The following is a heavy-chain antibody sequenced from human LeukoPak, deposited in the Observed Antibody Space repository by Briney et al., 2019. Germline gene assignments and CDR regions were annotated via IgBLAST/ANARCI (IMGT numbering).Heavy chain of an antibody. CDR2: MNPNSGNT. J-gene: IGHJ6*03. V-gene: IGHV1-8*03. Sequence: ASVKVSCKASGYTFTSYDINWVRQAPGQGLEWMGWMNPNSGNTGYAQKFQGRVTITRNTSISTAYMELSSLRSGDTAVYYCARGQVEWPIYYYYMDVWGKGTTVTVSS. D-gene: IGHD3-3*01. CDR1: GYTFTSYD. CDR3: ARGQVEWPIYYYYMDV.